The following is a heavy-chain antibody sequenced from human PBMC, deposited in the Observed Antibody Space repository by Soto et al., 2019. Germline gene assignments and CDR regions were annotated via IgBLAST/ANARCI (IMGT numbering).Heavy chain of an antibody. D-gene: IGHD2-15*01. CDR1: GFTFSSYT. J-gene: IGHJ4*02. V-gene: IGHV3-23*01. CDR3: AKGGPPYCSGGSCYWLYYFDY. CDR2: ISGSGGST. Sequence: EVQLLESGGTLVEPGGSLRLSCAASGFTFSSYTMSWVRQAPGKGLEWVSSISGSGGSTYYADSVNGRFTISRDNTKNTLNLQMNSLRAEDTALYYCAKGGPPYCSGGSCYWLYYFDYWGQGALVTVSS.